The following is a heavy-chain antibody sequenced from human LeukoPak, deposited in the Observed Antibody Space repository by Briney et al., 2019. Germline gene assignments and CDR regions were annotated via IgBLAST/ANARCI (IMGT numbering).Heavy chain of an antibody. V-gene: IGHV3-23*01. CDR3: AKGQETESRLDS. CDR1: GFTFNIYT. Sequence: GGTLRLSCAASGFTFNIYTMYWVRQAPGKGLEWVSGIRHSDGNTYYADSVKGRFTISSDKSKNILFLQMNSLRAEDTALYYCAKGQETESRLDSWGQGTLVTVSS. D-gene: IGHD1-1*01. CDR2: IRHSDGNT. J-gene: IGHJ4*02.